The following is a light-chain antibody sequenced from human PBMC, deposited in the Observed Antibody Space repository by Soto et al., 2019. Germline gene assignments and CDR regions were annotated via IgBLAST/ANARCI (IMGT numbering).Light chain of an antibody. Sequence: EIVLTQSPGTLSLSPGQRATLSCRASQNIGNNYLAWYQQKPGVTPRLLVYALSPRATGIPDRFSGSGSGTDFSLTISRLEPEDSAIYYCQQYGSSPFTFCQGTKLEI. V-gene: IGKV3-20*01. CDR3: QQYGSSPFT. CDR2: ALS. CDR1: QNIGNNY. J-gene: IGKJ2*01.